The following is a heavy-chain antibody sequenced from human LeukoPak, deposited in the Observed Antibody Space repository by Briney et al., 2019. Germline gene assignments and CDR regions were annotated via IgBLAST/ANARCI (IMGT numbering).Heavy chain of an antibody. CDR3: ARGPIQLWIHNAMDV. D-gene: IGHD5-18*01. Sequence: PGGSLRLSCRGSRFTFGDHAMSWVRQAPGKGLEWVGFIRSKAYRGTTEYAASVKGRFTISRDDSASIAYLQMNSLKTEDTAVYYCARGPIQLWIHNAMDVWGQGTTATVSS. V-gene: IGHV3-49*04. J-gene: IGHJ6*02. CDR2: IRSKAYRGTT. CDR1: RFTFGDHA.